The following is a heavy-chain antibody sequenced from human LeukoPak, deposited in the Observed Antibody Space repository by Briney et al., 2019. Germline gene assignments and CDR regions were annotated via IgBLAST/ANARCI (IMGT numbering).Heavy chain of an antibody. D-gene: IGHD3-22*01. CDR3: ATDVPDYDSSPYYYPVDF. CDR2: ISGNGVST. CDR1: GFTFSSYA. Sequence: GGSLRLSCAASGFTFSSYAMNWVRQAPGKGLEWVSFISGNGVSTYYADSVKGRFTISRDNAKNSLYLQMNSLRAEDTAVYYCATDVPDYDSSPYYYPVDFWGQGTLVTVSS. V-gene: IGHV3-23*01. J-gene: IGHJ4*02.